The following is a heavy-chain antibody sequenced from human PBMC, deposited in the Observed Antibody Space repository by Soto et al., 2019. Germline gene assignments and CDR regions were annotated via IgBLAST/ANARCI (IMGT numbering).Heavy chain of an antibody. D-gene: IGHD5-12*01. V-gene: IGHV4-31*03. CDR1: GGSISSGGYY. J-gene: IGHJ3*02. CDR3: AREVVEMATRGLGSAIDI. Sequence: SETLSLTCTVSGGSISSGGYYWSWIRQHPGKGLEWIGYIYYSGSAYYNPSLKSRVTISVDTSKNQFSLKLSSVTAADTAVYYCAREVVEMATRGLGSAIDIWGQGTMLTVSS. CDR2: IYYSGSA.